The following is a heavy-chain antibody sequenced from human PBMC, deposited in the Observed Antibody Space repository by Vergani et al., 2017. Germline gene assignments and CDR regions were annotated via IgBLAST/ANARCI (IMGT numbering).Heavy chain of an antibody. V-gene: IGHV4-59*01. D-gene: IGHD3-9*01. J-gene: IGHJ3*01. CDR1: GGSISSYY. CDR2: IYYSGST. Sequence: QVQLQESGPGLVKPSETLSLTCTVSGGSISSYYWSWIRQPPGKGLEWIGYIYYSGSTNYNPSLKSRVTISVDTSKNQFSLKLSSVTAADTAVYYCARGHITIIWLGGAFDVGGEGTMVTVYS. CDR3: ARGHITIIWLGGAFDV.